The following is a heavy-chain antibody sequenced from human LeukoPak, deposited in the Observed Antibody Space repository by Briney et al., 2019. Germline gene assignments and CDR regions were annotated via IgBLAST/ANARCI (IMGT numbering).Heavy chain of an antibody. CDR3: AKDPNDYVWGSYRCDY. D-gene: IGHD3-16*02. J-gene: IGHJ4*02. V-gene: IGHV3-23*01. CDR1: GFTFSSYA. Sequence: GGSLRLSCAASGFTFSSYAMSWVRQAPGKGLEWVSAISGSGGSTYYADSVKGRFTISRDNSKNTLYLQMNSLRAEDTAVYYCAKDPNDYVWGSYRCDYWGQGTLVTVSS. CDR2: ISGSGGST.